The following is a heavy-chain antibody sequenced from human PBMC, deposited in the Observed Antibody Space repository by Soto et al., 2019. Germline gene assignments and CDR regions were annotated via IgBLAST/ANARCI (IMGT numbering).Heavy chain of an antibody. CDR2: ISYDGSNK. CDR3: ARDYDSSGYGPFDY. V-gene: IGHV3-30-3*01. CDR1: GFTFSSYA. J-gene: IGHJ4*02. D-gene: IGHD3-22*01. Sequence: SGGSLRLSCAASGFTFSSYAMHWVRQAPGKGLEWVAVISYDGSNKYYADSVKGRFTISRDNSKNTLYLQMNSLRAEDTAVYYCARDYDSSGYGPFDYWGQGTLVTVS.